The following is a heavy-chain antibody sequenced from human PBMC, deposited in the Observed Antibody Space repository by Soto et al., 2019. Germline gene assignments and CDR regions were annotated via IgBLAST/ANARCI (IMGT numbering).Heavy chain of an antibody. V-gene: IGHV3-64D*06. D-gene: IGHD2-2*01. CDR2: ISSNGGST. CDR3: VKDRCSSTSCPSGFGY. Sequence: PGGSLRLSCSASGFTFSSYAMHWVRQAPGKGLEYVSAISSNGGSTYYADSVKGRFTISRDNSKNTLYLQMSSLRAEDTAVYYCVKDRCSSTSCPSGFGYWGQGTLVTVSS. J-gene: IGHJ4*02. CDR1: GFTFSSYA.